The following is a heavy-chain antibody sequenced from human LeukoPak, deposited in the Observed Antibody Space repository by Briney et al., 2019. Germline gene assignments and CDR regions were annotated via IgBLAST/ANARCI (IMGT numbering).Heavy chain of an antibody. J-gene: IGHJ4*02. CDR1: GGSISSYY. V-gene: IGHV4-34*01. D-gene: IGHD5-18*01. CDR2: INHSGST. Sequence: SETLSLTCTVSGGSISSYYWSWIRQPPGKGLEWIGEINHSGSTNYNPSLKSRVTISVDTSKNQFSLKLSSVTAADTAVYYCARGGGYSYDFDYWGQGTLVTVSS. CDR3: ARGGGYSYDFDY.